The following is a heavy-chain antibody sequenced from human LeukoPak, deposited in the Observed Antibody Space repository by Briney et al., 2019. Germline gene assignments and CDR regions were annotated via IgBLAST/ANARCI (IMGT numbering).Heavy chain of an antibody. J-gene: IGHJ5*02. Sequence: PGGSLRLTCAASGFTFSSYAMSWVRQAPGKGLEWVSAISGSGGSTYYADSVKGRFTISRDNSKNTLYLQMNSLRAEDTAVYYCAKGTGSSRGFDPWGQGTLVTVSS. CDR3: AKGTGSSRGFDP. D-gene: IGHD6-13*01. V-gene: IGHV3-23*01. CDR1: GFTFSSYA. CDR2: ISGSGGST.